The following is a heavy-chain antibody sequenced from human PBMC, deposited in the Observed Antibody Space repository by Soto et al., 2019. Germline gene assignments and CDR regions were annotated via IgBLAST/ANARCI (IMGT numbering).Heavy chain of an antibody. V-gene: IGHV1-69*01. J-gene: IGHJ6*02. CDR3: AMPITGGYSGSDLYYYYYVLDV. CDR2: IIPIFGTA. Sequence: QVQLVQSGAEVKKPGSSVKVSCKSSGGTFSSYAISWVRQAPGQGLEWMGGIIPIFGTANYAQKFQGRVTITADESTRTSYMELSSLRSEDTALYSWAMPITGGYSGSDLYYYYYVLDVWGQGPTVTVS. D-gene: IGHD1-26*01. CDR1: GGTFSSYA.